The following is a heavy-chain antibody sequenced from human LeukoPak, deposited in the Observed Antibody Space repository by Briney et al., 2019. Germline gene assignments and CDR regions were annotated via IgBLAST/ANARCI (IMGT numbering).Heavy chain of an antibody. CDR3: AREGPGVVIFDY. V-gene: IGHV4-39*07. CDR2: IYYSGST. CDR1: GGSISSSSYY. D-gene: IGHD3-22*01. Sequence: SETLSLTCTVSGGSISSSSYYWGWIRQPPGKGLEWIGSIYYSGSTYYNPSLKSRVTISVDTSKNQFSLKLSSVTAADTAVYYCAREGPGVVIFDYWGQGTLVTVSS. J-gene: IGHJ4*02.